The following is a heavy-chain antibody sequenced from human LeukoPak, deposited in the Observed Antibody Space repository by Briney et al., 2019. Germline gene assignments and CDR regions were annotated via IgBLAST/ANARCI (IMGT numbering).Heavy chain of an antibody. Sequence: PGGTLGLSCAASGFTFSSYAMSWVRQAPGKGLEWVSAISGSGGSTYYADSVKGRFTISRDNSKNTLYLQMNSLRAEDTAVYYCAKDRGAEVSAFDIWGQGTMVTVSS. J-gene: IGHJ3*02. V-gene: IGHV3-23*01. CDR1: GFTFSSYA. CDR2: ISGSGGST. CDR3: AKDRGAEVSAFDI.